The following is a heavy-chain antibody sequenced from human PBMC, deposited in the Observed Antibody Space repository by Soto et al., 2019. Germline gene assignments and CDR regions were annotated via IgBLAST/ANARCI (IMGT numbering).Heavy chain of an antibody. D-gene: IGHD1-26*01. CDR2: IYYSGST. Sequence: SETLSLTCTLSGGSIDSSSYYWGWIRQPPGMGLEWIGTIYYSGSTYYNPSLNSRATISVDTSRNHLSLKLSSVTAADTAVYYCTRLVGATYYYYGMDVWGQGTTVTVSS. CDR3: TRLVGATYYYYGMDV. CDR1: GGSIDSSSYY. J-gene: IGHJ6*02. V-gene: IGHV4-39*02.